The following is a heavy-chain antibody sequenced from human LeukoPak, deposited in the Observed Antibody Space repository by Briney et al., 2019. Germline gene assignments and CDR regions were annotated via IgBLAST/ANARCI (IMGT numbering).Heavy chain of an antibody. Sequence: GGSLRLSCAASGFTFSTYAMNWVRQAPGKGLEWVAHINKDGSETYYVDSVKGRFTISRDNAKNSLYLQMNSLRVEDTAVYYCARDKVTYWGQGTLVTVSS. CDR3: ARDKVTY. CDR2: INKDGSET. CDR1: GFTFSTYA. V-gene: IGHV3-7*01. J-gene: IGHJ4*02.